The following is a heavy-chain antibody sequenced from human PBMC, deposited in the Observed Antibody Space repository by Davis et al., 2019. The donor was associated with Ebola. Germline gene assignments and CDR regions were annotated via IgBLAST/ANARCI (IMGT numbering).Heavy chain of an antibody. CDR1: GFIVSSNY. CDR2: IYSGGST. CDR3: ARGDYDSSGNRYFDF. Sequence: GGSLRLSCAASGFIVSSNYMSWVRQAPGKGLEWVSVIYSGGSTNYADSVKGRFTISRHNSKNTLYLQINSLRAEDTAVYYCARGDYDSSGNRYFDFWGRGTLVTVSS. D-gene: IGHD3-22*01. J-gene: IGHJ2*01. V-gene: IGHV3-53*04.